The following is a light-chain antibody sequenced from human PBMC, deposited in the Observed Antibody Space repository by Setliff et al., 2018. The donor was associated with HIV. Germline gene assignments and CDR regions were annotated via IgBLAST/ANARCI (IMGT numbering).Light chain of an antibody. J-gene: IGLJ1*01. CDR1: NIGSKS. CDR2: YDS. V-gene: IGLV3-21*04. Sequence: SYELPQPPSVSVAPGKTARITCGGNNIGSKSVHWYQQKPGQAPVLVIYYDSDRPSGIPERFSGSNSGNKATLTISRVEAGDEADYYCQVWDSSSDHPYVFGTGTKVTVL. CDR3: QVWDSSSDHPYV.